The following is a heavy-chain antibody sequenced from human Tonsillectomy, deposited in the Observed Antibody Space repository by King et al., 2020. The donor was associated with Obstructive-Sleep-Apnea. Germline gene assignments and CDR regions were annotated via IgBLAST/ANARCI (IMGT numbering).Heavy chain of an antibody. Sequence: LQLQESGPGLVKPSETRSLTCTVSGGSFSSSTYSWVWIRQPPGKGLEWIGTIYYGGTTYCNPSLKIRGTISVDTSKNQFSLKLSSVTAAATAGYYCASQITLWDKSDYWGQGTLVTVSS. V-gene: IGHV4-39*01. J-gene: IGHJ4*02. CDR1: GGSFSSSTYS. CDR2: IYYGGTT. D-gene: IGHD3-10*02. CDR3: ASQITLWDKSDY.